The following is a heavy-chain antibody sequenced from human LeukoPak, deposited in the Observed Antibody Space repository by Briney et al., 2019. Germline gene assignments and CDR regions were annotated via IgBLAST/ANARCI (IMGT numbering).Heavy chain of an antibody. Sequence: GGSLRLSCAAAGFTFSSYAMSWVRQAPGKGLEWVSAISGSGGSTYYADSVKGRFTISRDNSKNTLYLQMNSLRAEDTAVYYCAKAPWRLPLNWFDPWGQGTLVTVSS. CDR1: GFTFSSYA. D-gene: IGHD2-15*01. V-gene: IGHV3-23*01. CDR2: ISGSGGST. J-gene: IGHJ5*02. CDR3: AKAPWRLPLNWFDP.